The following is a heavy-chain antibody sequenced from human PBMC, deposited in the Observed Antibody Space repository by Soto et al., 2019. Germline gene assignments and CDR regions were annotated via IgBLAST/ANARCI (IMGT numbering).Heavy chain of an antibody. CDR1: GFTFGSYG. Sequence: PGGSLRLSCAASGFTFGSYGMHWVRQAPGKGLEWVAVISYDGSNKYYADSVKGRFTISRDNSKNTLYLQMNSLRAEDTAVYYCAKAQSLWFGESVDYMDVWGKGTTVTVSS. CDR3: AKAQSLWFGESVDYMDV. V-gene: IGHV3-30*18. CDR2: ISYDGSNK. J-gene: IGHJ6*03. D-gene: IGHD3-10*01.